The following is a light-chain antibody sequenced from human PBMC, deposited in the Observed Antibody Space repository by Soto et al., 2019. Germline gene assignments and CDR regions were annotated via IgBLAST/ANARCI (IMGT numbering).Light chain of an antibody. CDR1: QSITTN. CDR2: GAS. Sequence: EIVMTQSPATLSVSPGERVTLSCRASQSITTNLAWYQQKPGQSPRLLIYGASTRAAGFPARFSGSGSGTEFTLTITSLQSEDFATSYCQQYNNWPARTFGQGTKLEIK. V-gene: IGKV3-15*01. CDR3: QQYNNWPART. J-gene: IGKJ2*01.